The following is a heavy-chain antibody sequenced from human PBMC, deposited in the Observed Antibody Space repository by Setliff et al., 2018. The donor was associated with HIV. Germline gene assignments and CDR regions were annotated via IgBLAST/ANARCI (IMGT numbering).Heavy chain of an antibody. V-gene: IGHV1-2*06. D-gene: IGHD6-19*01. CDR1: GYTFTDYY. Sequence: ASVKVSCKASGYTFTDYYMHWVRQAPGQGLEWMGRINPNSGGTNYAQKFQGRVTMTRDTSISTAYMELSRLRSDDTAVYYCARNQGDSSGWYAGDFWGHGTLVTVSS. CDR2: INPNSGGT. J-gene: IGHJ4*01. CDR3: ARNQGDSSGWYAGDF.